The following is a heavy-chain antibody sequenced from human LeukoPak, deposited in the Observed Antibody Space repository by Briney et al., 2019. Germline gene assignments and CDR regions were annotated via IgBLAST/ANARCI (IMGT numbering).Heavy chain of an antibody. CDR3: ARSRLAARPLAYYFDY. D-gene: IGHD6-6*01. J-gene: IGHJ4*02. Sequence: GRSLRLSCAASGFTFSSYGMHWVRQAPGKGLEWVAVISYDGNNKYYADSVKGRFTISRDNSKNTLNLQMNSLRAEDTAVYYCARSRLAARPLAYYFDYWGQGTLVTVSS. CDR2: ISYDGNNK. V-gene: IGHV3-30*03. CDR1: GFTFSSYG.